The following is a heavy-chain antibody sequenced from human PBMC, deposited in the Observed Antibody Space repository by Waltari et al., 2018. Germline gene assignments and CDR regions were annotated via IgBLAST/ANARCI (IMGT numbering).Heavy chain of an antibody. Sequence: DGLEWIGEIYHSGSTNYNPSLKSRVTISVDKSKNQFSLKLSSVTAADTAVYYCARRTAQRSIAMAGTPTKYYFDYWGQGTLVTVSS. CDR3: ARRTAQRSIAMAGTPTKYYFDY. CDR2: IYHSGST. V-gene: IGHV4-4*02. J-gene: IGHJ4*02. D-gene: IGHD6-19*01.